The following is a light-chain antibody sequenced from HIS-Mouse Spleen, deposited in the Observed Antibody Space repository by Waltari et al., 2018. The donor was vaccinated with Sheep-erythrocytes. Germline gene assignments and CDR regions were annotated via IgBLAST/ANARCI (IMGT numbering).Light chain of an antibody. CDR3: CSYAGSSTLV. CDR1: TRGVGGNTL. J-gene: IGLJ2*01. Sequence: SALTQPASVSGSPGQSHTIPCPGTTRGVGGNTLVSWYQQHPVKAPKLMSYEGSKRPTGVSNRFSGSKSGNTASLTISGLQAEDEADYYCCSYAGSSTLVFGGGTKLTVL. CDR2: EGS. V-gene: IGLV2-23*01.